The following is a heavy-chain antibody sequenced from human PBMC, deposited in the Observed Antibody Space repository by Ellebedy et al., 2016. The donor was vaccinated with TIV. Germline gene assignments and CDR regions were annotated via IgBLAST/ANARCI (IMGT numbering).Heavy chain of an antibody. V-gene: IGHV3-23*01. D-gene: IGHD1-26*01. Sequence: GGSLRLXCSASGLSPSGFTFNNYAMSWVRQAPGKGLQWVSATSANGAGTYYADSVKGRFTISRDNSRNTLFLQMNSLRAEDTAVYYCARGDGSHRGWLTPWGQGTLVTVSS. CDR2: TSANGAGT. J-gene: IGHJ5*02. CDR1: GFTFNNYA. CDR3: ARGDGSHRGWLTP.